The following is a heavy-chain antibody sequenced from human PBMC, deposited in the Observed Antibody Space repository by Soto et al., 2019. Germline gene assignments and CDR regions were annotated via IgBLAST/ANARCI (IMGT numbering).Heavy chain of an antibody. V-gene: IGHV3-30-3*01. D-gene: IGHD3-3*01. CDR2: ISYDGSNK. J-gene: IGHJ4*02. CDR1: GFTFSSYA. CDR3: ATDDFWSGYSNY. Sequence: PGGSLRLSCAASGFTFSSYAMHWVRQAPGKWLEWVAVISYDGSNKYYADSVKGRFTISRDNSKNTLYLQMNSLRAEDTAVYYCATDDFWSGYSNYLXQGTLVTVSS.